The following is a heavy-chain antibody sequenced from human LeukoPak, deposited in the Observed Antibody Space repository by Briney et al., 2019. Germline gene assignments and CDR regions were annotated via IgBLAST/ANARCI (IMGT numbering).Heavy chain of an antibody. CDR2: IWSDGGKS. CDR1: GFTFSAYG. Sequence: GGSLTLSCAASGFTFSAYGMHWVRQAPGKGLEWVAVIWSDGGKSYNSDSVKGRFTIFRDNSKNTLYLQMNSLRADDTAVYYCATDSIGPATDFDYWGQGTLVTVSS. CDR3: ATDSIGPATDFDY. D-gene: IGHD2-2*01. J-gene: IGHJ4*02. V-gene: IGHV3-33*01.